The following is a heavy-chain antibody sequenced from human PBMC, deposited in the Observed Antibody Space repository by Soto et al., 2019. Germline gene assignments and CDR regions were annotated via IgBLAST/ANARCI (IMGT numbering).Heavy chain of an antibody. J-gene: IGHJ6*02. D-gene: IGHD6-13*01. CDR2: ISAYNGNT. CDR3: AKDHISSWQNYYYYYGMDV. Sequence: ASVKVSCKASGYTFTSYGIGWVRQAPGQGLEWMGWISAYNGNTNYAQKLQGRVTMTTDTSTSTAYMELRSLRSDDTAVYYCAKDHISSWQNYYYYYGMDVWGQGTTVTVSS. CDR1: GYTFTSYG. V-gene: IGHV1-18*01.